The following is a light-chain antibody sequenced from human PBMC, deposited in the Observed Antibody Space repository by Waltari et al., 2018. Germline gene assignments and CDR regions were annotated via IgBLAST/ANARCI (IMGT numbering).Light chain of an antibody. Sequence: QSVLTQPPSVSGAPGQRVTISCTGSSSNIGAGYDVPWYRHLPGTAPKLLICTNTKRPSGVPDRFSGSKSGTSASLAITGLQAEDETDYYCLCYDSSLSGWVFGGGTKLTVL. CDR2: TNT. V-gene: IGLV1-40*01. CDR1: SSNIGAGYD. J-gene: IGLJ3*02. CDR3: LCYDSSLSGWV.